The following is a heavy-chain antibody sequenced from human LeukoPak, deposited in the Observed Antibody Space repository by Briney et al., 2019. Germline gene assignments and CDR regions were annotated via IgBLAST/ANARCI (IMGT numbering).Heavy chain of an antibody. V-gene: IGHV3-48*03. Sequence: GGSLRLSCAASGFTFSSYEMNWVRQAPGKGLEWVSYISSSGSTIYYADSVKGRFTISGDNAKNSLYLQMNSLRAEDTAVYYCARDRDGYNCVFDYWGQGTLVTVSS. J-gene: IGHJ4*02. CDR2: ISSSGSTI. D-gene: IGHD5-24*01. CDR3: ARDRDGYNCVFDY. CDR1: GFTFSSYE.